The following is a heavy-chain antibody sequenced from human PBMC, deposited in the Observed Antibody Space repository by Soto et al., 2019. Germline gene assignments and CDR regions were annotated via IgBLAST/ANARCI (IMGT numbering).Heavy chain of an antibody. J-gene: IGHJ4*02. CDR3: ARDQGGSYYY. V-gene: IGHV1-18*01. Sequence: QVQLVQSGAEVKKPGASVKVSCKASGYTFTSYGITWVRQAPGQGLEWMGWISAYNGTTNYAQKLQGRVTMTTVTSTSTASMKLRRLRSDDTAVYCCARDQGGSYYYWGQGTLGTVSS. D-gene: IGHD1-26*01. CDR2: ISAYNGTT. CDR1: GYTFTSYG.